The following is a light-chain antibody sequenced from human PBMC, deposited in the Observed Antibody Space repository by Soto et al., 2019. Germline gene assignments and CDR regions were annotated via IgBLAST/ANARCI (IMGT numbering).Light chain of an antibody. CDR1: SSDVGGYHY. CDR3: RSYTCSSTLWV. J-gene: IGLJ3*02. CDR2: DVS. Sequence: QSALTQPASVSGSPAQSITISCTGTSSDVGGYHYVSWYQQHPGKAPKLMIYDVSNRPSGVSNRFSGSKSGNTTTLNISGLQADYGADYYCRSYTCSSTLWVFGGGTKPTVL. V-gene: IGLV2-14*01.